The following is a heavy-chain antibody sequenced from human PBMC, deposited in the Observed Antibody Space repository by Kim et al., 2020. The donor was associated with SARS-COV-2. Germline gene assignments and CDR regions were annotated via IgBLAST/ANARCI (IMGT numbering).Heavy chain of an antibody. CDR3: ARGAYASRHNWFDP. Sequence: GGSLRLSCAASGFIFSDHAMHWVRQAPGKGLEWVGAISYDGKNQYYGDSVNGRFTFSRDNSKNTLYLQMNSLRTEDTAMYYCARGAYASRHNWFDPWGQG. J-gene: IGHJ5*02. D-gene: IGHD3-10*01. CDR1: GFIFSDHA. CDR2: ISYDGKNQ. V-gene: IGHV3-30*04.